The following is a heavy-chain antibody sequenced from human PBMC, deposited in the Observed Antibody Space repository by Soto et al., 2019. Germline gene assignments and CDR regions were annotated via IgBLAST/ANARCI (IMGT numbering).Heavy chain of an antibody. CDR3: AKVDHSTPYYYYYGMDV. Sequence: PVGSLRLSCAASGFTFSSYGMHWVRQTPGKGLEWVAVISFDGTNKYYADSVKGRFTISRDDSKNTLYLQMNSLRAEDTAVYYCAKVDHSTPYYYYYGMDVWGQGTTVTVSS. D-gene: IGHD4-17*01. CDR1: GFTFSSYG. CDR2: ISFDGTNK. J-gene: IGHJ6*02. V-gene: IGHV3-30*18.